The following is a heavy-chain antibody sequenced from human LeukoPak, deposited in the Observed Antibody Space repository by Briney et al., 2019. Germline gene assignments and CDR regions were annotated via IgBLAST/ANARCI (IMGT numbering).Heavy chain of an antibody. CDR1: GGTFSSYA. D-gene: IGHD2-21*01. CDR3: AREAPIFRYYYGMDV. J-gene: IGHJ6*02. V-gene: IGHV1-69*13. CDR2: IIPIFGTT. Sequence: SVKVSCKASGGTFSSYAISWVRQALGQGLEWMGGIIPIFGTTNYAQKFQGRVTITADESTSTAYMELSSLRSDDTAVYYCAREAPIFRYYYGMDVWGQGTTVTVSS.